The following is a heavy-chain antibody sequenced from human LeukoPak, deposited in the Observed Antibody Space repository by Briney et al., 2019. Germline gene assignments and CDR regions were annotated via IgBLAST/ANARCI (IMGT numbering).Heavy chain of an antibody. CDR3: ARARASYYYDSSYFDY. J-gene: IGHJ4*02. CDR2: IYYSGST. D-gene: IGHD3-22*01. Sequence: KPSETLSLTCTVSGVSISSYYWSWIRQPPGKGLEWIGYIYYSGSTNYNPSLKSRVTISVDTSKNQFSLKLSSVTAADTAVYYCARARASYYYDSSYFDYWGQGTLVTVSS. CDR1: GVSISSYY. V-gene: IGHV4-59*01.